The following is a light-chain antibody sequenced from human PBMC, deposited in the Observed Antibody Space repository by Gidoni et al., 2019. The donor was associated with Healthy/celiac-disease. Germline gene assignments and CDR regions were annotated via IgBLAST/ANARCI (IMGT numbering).Light chain of an antibody. CDR2: GAS. Sequence: DIQMTQSPSSLSASVGDRVTITCRASQSISSYLNWYQQKPGKAPKLLIYGASSLQSGVPSRFSGSGSGTDFTLTISSLQPEDFATYYCQQSYSTPRFGPGTKVDIK. CDR3: QQSYSTPR. CDR1: QSISSY. J-gene: IGKJ3*01. V-gene: IGKV1-39*01.